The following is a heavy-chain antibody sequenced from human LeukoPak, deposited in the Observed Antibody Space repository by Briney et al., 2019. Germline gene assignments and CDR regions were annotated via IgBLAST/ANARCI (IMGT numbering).Heavy chain of an antibody. CDR2: IHGGDRT. CDR3: ARSFSGNSGGY. J-gene: IGHJ4*02. Sequence: TGGSLRLSCAASGFTVSSNYMSWVRQAPGKGLEWVSVIHGGDRTYYADSVKGRFTMPRDDSKNTVYLQMNSLRAEDTAVYYCARSFSGNSGGYWGQGTLVTVSS. CDR1: GFTVSSNY. D-gene: IGHD1-26*01. V-gene: IGHV3-53*01.